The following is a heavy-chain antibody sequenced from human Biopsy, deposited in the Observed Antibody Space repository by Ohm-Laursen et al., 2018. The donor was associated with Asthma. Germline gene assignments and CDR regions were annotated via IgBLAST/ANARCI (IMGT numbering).Heavy chain of an antibody. J-gene: IGHJ4*02. CDR3: GRDMGGFGSGGFPVEF. Sequence: SLRLSCAASGFTFVDYGMSWVRQAPGKGLDWVSGINWNGGSTGYADSVKGRFTISRDNAKNSLYLQMNSLRAEDTALYHCGRDMGGFGSGGFPVEFWGQGTLVTVSS. CDR1: GFTFVDYG. CDR2: INWNGGST. D-gene: IGHD3-3*01. V-gene: IGHV3-20*01.